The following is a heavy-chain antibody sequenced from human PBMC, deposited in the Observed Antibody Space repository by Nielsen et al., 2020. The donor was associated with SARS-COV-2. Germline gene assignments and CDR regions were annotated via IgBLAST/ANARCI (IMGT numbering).Heavy chain of an antibody. Sequence: ASVKVSCKASGYTFTGYYMHWVRQAPGQGLEWMGRINPNSGGTNYAQKFQGRVTMTRDTSISTAYMELSRLRSDDTAVYYCARDRRPRIELEFSLFDYWGQGTLVTVSS. CDR3: ARDRRPRIELEFSLFDY. CDR2: INPNSGGT. J-gene: IGHJ4*02. CDR1: GYTFTGYY. V-gene: IGHV1-2*06. D-gene: IGHD1-1*01.